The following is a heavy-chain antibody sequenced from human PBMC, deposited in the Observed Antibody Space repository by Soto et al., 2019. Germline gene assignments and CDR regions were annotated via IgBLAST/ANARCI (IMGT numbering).Heavy chain of an antibody. V-gene: IGHV1-69*13. J-gene: IGHJ4*02. CDR3: ARSVLVYSGSYYGLYY. CDR1: GGTFSSYA. D-gene: IGHD1-26*01. CDR2: IIPIFGTA. Sequence: SVKVSCKASGGTFSSYAISWVRQAPGQGLEWMGGIIPIFGTANYVQKFQGRVTITADESTSTAYMELSSLRSEDTAVFYCARSVLVYSGSYYGLYYWGQGTLVTVSS.